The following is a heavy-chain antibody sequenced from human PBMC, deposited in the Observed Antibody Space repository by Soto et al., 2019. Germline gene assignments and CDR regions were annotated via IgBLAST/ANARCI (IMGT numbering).Heavy chain of an antibody. V-gene: IGHV1-58*01. Sequence: GASVKVSCKASGFTFTSSAVQWVRQARGQRLEWIGWIVVGSGNTNYAQKFQERVTITRDMSTSTAYMELSSLRSGDTAVYYCAAGDSHDSSGYYYYYYGMDVWGQGTTVTVSS. CDR3: AAGDSHDSSGYYYYYYGMDV. D-gene: IGHD3-22*01. CDR1: GFTFTSSA. J-gene: IGHJ6*02. CDR2: IVVGSGNT.